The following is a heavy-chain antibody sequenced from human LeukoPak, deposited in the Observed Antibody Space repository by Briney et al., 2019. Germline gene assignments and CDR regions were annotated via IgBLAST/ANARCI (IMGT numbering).Heavy chain of an antibody. CDR2: IIPIFGTA. CDR3: ARGEIWLGYCSSTSCPIRDAFDI. Sequence: GASVKVSCKASGGTFSSYAISWVRQAPGQGLEWMGRIIPIFGTANYAQKFQGRVTITTDESTSTAYMELSSLRSEDTAVYYCARGEIWLGYCSSTSCPIRDAFDIWGQGTMVTVSS. J-gene: IGHJ3*02. D-gene: IGHD2-2*01. CDR1: GGTFSSYA. V-gene: IGHV1-69*05.